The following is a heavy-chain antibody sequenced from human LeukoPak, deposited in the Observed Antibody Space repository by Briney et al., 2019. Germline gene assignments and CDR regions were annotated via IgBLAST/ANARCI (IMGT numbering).Heavy chain of an antibody. V-gene: IGHV3-30-3*01. CDR3: ARVWTAYSD. D-gene: IGHD3/OR15-3a*01. CDR1: GFTFSSYA. J-gene: IGHJ4*02. CDR2: ISYDGSNK. Sequence: GGSLRLSCAASGFTFSSYAMHWVRQAPGKGLEWVAVISYDGSNKYYADSVKGRFTISRDNSKNTLYLQMNSLRAEDTAVYYCARVWTAYSDWGQGTLVTVSS.